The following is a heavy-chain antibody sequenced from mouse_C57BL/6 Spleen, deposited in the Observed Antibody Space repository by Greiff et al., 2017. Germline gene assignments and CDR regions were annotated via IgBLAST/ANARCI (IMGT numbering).Heavy chain of an antibody. CDR1: GYTFTSYG. CDR2: IYPRSGNT. J-gene: IGHJ2*01. V-gene: IGHV1-81*01. D-gene: IGHD3-3*01. CDR3: ATGDGTYFDY. Sequence: QVQLQQSGAELARPGASVKLSCKASGYTFTSYGISWVKQRTGQGLEWIGEIYPRSGNTYYNEKFKGKATLTADKSSSTAYMELRSLTSEDSAVYFCATGDGTYFDYWGQGTTRTVSS.